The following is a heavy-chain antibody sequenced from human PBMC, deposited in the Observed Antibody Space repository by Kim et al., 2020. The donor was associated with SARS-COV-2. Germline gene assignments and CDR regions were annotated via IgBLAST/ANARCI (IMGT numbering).Heavy chain of an antibody. CDR2: IYYSGST. V-gene: IGHV4-39*01. CDR1: GGSISSSSYY. J-gene: IGHJ6*02. CDR3: ARGEGLYISTPMDV. D-gene: IGHD3-3*01. Sequence: SETLSLTCTVSGGSISSSSYYWGWIRQPPGKGLEWIGSIYYSGSTYYNPYLKSRVTISVDTSKNQFSLKLSSVTAADTAVYYCARGEGLYISTPMDVWGQGTTVTVSS.